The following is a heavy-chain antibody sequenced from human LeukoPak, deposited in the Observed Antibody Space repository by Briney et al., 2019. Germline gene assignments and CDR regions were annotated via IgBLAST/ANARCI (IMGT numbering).Heavy chain of an antibody. J-gene: IGHJ5*02. CDR3: ARVFRGAVTSNWFDP. Sequence: PSETLSLTCTVSGASMNGHYWTWIRLSPGKGLEWIGYISDSGSTSYNPSLKSRVIMSLEASKTEFSLRLNSVTVADTAVYYCARVFRGAVTSNWFDPWVQGTLVTVSS. D-gene: IGHD3-3*01. CDR1: GASMNGHY. CDR2: ISDSGST. V-gene: IGHV4-59*11.